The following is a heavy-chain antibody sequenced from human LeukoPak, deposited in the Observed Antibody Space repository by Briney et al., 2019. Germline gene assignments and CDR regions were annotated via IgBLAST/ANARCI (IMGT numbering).Heavy chain of an antibody. Sequence: SGGSLRLSCAASGFTFSSYAMHWVRQAPGKGLEWVSLISSGGTYEYYADSVKGRFTISRDNSKNTLYLQLNSLRAEDTAVYYCARDSTYYYDSGSSGPHYFDNWGQGTLVTVSS. D-gene: IGHD3-10*01. V-gene: IGHV3-30*01. CDR1: GFTFSSYA. CDR2: ISSGGTYE. J-gene: IGHJ4*02. CDR3: ARDSTYYYDSGSSGPHYFDN.